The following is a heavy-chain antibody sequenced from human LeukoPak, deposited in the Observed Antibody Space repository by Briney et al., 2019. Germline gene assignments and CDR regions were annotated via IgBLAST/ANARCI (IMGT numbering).Heavy chain of an antibody. CDR1: GFTFSSYS. V-gene: IGHV3-23*01. D-gene: IGHD6-19*01. CDR2: ISGSGGST. CDR3: ARGIAVAGRINDY. J-gene: IGHJ4*02. Sequence: GGSLRLSCAASGFTFSSYSMNWVRQAPGKGLEWVSAISGSGGSTYYADSVKGRFTISRDNSKNTLYLQMNSLRAEDTAVYYCARGIAVAGRINDYWGQGTLVTVSS.